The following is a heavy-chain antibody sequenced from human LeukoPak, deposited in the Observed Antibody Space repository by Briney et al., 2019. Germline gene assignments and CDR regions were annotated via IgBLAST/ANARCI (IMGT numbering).Heavy chain of an antibody. CDR3: ATQSSTSSHWFDP. CDR2: INHSGST. D-gene: IGHD2-2*01. V-gene: IGHV4-34*01. CDR1: GGSFSGYY. Sequence: SETLSLTCAVYGGSFSGYYWSWIRQPPGKGLEWIGEINHSGSTKYNPSLKSRVTISVDTSKNQFSLKLSSVTAADTAVYYCATQSSTSSHWFDPWGQGTLVTVSS. J-gene: IGHJ5*02.